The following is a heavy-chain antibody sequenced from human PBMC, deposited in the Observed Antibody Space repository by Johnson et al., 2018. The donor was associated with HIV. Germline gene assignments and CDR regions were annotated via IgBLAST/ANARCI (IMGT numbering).Heavy chain of an antibody. Sequence: QMLLVESGGGLVKPGGSLRLSCAASGFTFSDYYMSWIRQAPGKGLEWVSGISWNGGDTGYADSVRGRFTISRDNAKNSLYLQTNSLRVEDTAFYYCARGKGASVGLDAFDICGQGTMVTVSS. CDR2: ISWNGGDT. CDR3: ARGKGASVGLDAFDI. CDR1: GFTFSDYY. D-gene: IGHD2-2*01. J-gene: IGHJ3*02. V-gene: IGHV3-11*05.